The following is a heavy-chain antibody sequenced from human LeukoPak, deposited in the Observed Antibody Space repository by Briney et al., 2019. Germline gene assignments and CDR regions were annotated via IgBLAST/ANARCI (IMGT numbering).Heavy chain of an antibody. CDR1: GFAFSDNY. Sequence: GGSLTLSCAASGFAFSDNYMSWMSQALGKGLEWVSCISSSSTNRDYAESVKGRFTISRDNAKHSLYLQMNSLRAEDTAVYYCAREGIVVVAAAVGALDAFDIWGQGTMVTASS. CDR3: AREGIVVVAAAVGALDAFDI. V-gene: IGHV3-11*06. D-gene: IGHD2-2*01. CDR2: ISSSSTNR. J-gene: IGHJ3*02.